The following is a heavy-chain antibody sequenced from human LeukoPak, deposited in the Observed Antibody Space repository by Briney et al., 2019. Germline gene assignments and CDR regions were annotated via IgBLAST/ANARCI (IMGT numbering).Heavy chain of an antibody. CDR3: ARGYCSSTSCPPIRYYYYYGMDV. Sequence: PSETLSLTCTVSGGSISSYYWSWLQQPPGKGLEWIGRIYTTGSTNYNPSLKSRVTISVDTSKNQFSLKLSSVTAADTAVYYCARGYCSSTSCPPIRYYYYYGMDVWGQGTTVTVSS. J-gene: IGHJ6*02. CDR1: GGSISSYY. V-gene: IGHV4-4*08. CDR2: IYTTGST. D-gene: IGHD2-2*01.